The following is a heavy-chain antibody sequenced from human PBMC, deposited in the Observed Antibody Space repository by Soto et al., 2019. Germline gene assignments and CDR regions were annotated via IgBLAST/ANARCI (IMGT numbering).Heavy chain of an antibody. Sequence: ASVKVSCKASGYTFTSYAMHWVRQAPGQRLEWMGWINAGNGNTKYSQKFQGRVTITRDTSASTAYMELSSLRSEDTAVYYCARDPRMLPDDAFDIWGQGTMVTVSS. V-gene: IGHV1-3*01. CDR1: GYTFTSYA. J-gene: IGHJ3*02. D-gene: IGHD3-16*01. CDR2: INAGNGNT. CDR3: ARDPRMLPDDAFDI.